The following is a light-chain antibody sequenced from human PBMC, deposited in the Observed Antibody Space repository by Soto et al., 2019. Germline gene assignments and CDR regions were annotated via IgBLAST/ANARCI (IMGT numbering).Light chain of an antibody. CDR3: SSYTSGSSHYV. J-gene: IGLJ1*01. CDR1: SIDVGAYYS. V-gene: IGLV2-14*01. Sequence: QSVLTQPASVSGSPGQSITISCTGTSIDVGAYYSVSWYQHHPGKAPKLIIYGVTNRPSGVSNRFSGSKSGNTASLTISGLQAEDEADYHCSSYTSGSSHYVFGNGTKITVL. CDR2: GVT.